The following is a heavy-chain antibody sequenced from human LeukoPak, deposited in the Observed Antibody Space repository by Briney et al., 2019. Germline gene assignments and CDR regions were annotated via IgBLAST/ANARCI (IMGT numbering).Heavy chain of an antibody. CDR2: IYYSGST. Sequence: TSETLSLTCTVSGGSISSSSYYWGWIRQPPGKGLEWIGYIYYSGSTNYNPSLKSRVTISVDTSKNQFSLKLSSVTAADTAVYYCARGLRSIVGALKAFDYWGQGTLVTVSS. CDR1: GGSISSSSYY. J-gene: IGHJ4*02. V-gene: IGHV4-61*05. CDR3: ARGLRSIVGALKAFDY. D-gene: IGHD1-26*01.